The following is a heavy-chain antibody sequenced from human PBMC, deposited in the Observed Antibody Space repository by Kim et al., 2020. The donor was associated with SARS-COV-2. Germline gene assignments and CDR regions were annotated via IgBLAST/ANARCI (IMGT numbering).Heavy chain of an antibody. V-gene: IGHV3-7*03. D-gene: IGHD6-19*01. CDR3: AKTVAGRIDAFDI. CDR1: GFPYAGFSFGSYW. CDR2: IKQDGSRE. Sequence: GGSLRLSCAASGFPYAGFSFGSYWMSWVRPAPGKGLEWVASIKQDGSREYYVDSLRGRFTISIDNAHNSLYLEVTSLRAEDTAVYYCAKTVAGRIDAFDIWGQGTMVTVSS. J-gene: IGHJ3*02.